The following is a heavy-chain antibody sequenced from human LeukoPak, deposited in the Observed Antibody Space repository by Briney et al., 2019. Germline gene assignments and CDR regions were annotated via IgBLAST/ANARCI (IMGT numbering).Heavy chain of an antibody. D-gene: IGHD1-7*01. CDR3: ARLITGTTEALVGWFDP. Sequence: ASVKVSCKASGYTFTSYGISWVRQAPGQGLEWMGWISAHNGNTNYAQKLQGRVTMTTDTSTSTAYMELRSLRSDDTAVYYCARLITGTTEALVGWFDPWGQGTLVTVSS. V-gene: IGHV1-18*01. J-gene: IGHJ5*02. CDR1: GYTFTSYG. CDR2: ISAHNGNT.